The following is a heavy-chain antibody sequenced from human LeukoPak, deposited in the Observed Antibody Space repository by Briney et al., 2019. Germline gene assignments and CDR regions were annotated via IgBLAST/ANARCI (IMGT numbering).Heavy chain of an antibody. CDR3: AGTGYCSSTGCYSWFDP. Sequence: GESLKISCKGSGYSFITYWINWVRQMPGKGLEWMGRIDPSDSYTNYSPSFQGHVTISADKSISTAYLQWSSLKASDTAMYYCAGTGYCSSTGCYSWFDPWGQGTLVTVSS. CDR2: IDPSDSYT. J-gene: IGHJ5*02. CDR1: GYSFITYW. V-gene: IGHV5-10-1*01. D-gene: IGHD2-2*01.